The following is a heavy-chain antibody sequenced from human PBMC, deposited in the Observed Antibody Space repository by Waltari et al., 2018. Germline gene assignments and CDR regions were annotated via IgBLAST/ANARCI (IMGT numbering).Heavy chain of an antibody. V-gene: IGHV7-4-1*02. CDR2: INTNTGNP. Sequence: QVQLGQSGSELKKPGASVKVSCKASGYTFTSYAMTWVRQAPGQGLEWMGWINTNTGNPTYAQGFTGRFVFSLDTSVSTAYLQISSLKAEDTAVYYCARGPNYDFWSGYSHDAFDIWGQGTMVTVSS. J-gene: IGHJ3*02. CDR1: GYTFTSYA. CDR3: ARGPNYDFWSGYSHDAFDI. D-gene: IGHD3-3*01.